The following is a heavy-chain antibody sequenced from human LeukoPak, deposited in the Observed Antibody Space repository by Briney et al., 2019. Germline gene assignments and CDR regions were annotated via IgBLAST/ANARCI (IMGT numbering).Heavy chain of an antibody. CDR2: ISGSGGST. CDR1: GFTFSSYA. V-gene: IGHV3-23*01. J-gene: IGHJ4*02. Sequence: PGGSLRLSCAASGFTFSSYAMSWVRQAPGKGLEWVSAISGSGGSTYYADSVKGRFTISRDNSKNTLYLQMNSLRAEDTAVYYCAKGGSITIFGVVSPFDYWGQGTLVTVSS. CDR3: AKGGSITIFGVVSPFDY. D-gene: IGHD3-3*01.